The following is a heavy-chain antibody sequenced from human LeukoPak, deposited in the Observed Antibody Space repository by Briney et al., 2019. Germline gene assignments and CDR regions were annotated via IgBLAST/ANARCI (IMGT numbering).Heavy chain of an antibody. CDR1: GFTFDDYA. D-gene: IGHD6-13*01. CDR3: AKDMETRTLAAAGTFDY. Sequence: GGSLRLSCAASGFTFDDYAMHWVRQAPGKGLEWVSGISWNSGSIGYADSVKGRFTISRDNAKNSLYLQMNSLRAEDTALYYCAKDMETRTLAAAGTFDYWGQGTLVTVSS. V-gene: IGHV3-9*01. J-gene: IGHJ4*02. CDR2: ISWNSGSI.